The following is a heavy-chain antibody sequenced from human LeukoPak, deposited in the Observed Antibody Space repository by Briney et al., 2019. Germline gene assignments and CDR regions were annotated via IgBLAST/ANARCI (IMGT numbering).Heavy chain of an antibody. CDR2: IYYSGST. V-gene: IGHV4-39*07. CDR3: ARAGRLGIAVAAYFDL. D-gene: IGHD6-19*01. CDR1: GGSISSSSYY. Sequence: PSETLSLTCTVSGGSISSSSYYWGWIRQPPGKGLEWIGSIYYSGSTYYNPSLKSRVTISVDTSKNQFSLKLSSVTAADTAVYYCARAGRLGIAVAAYFDLWGRGTLVTVSS. J-gene: IGHJ2*01.